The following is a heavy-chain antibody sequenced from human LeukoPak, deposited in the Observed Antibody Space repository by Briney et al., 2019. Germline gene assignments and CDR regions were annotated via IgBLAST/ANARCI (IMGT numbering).Heavy chain of an antibody. V-gene: IGHV1-2*02. CDR1: GYTFTGYY. CDR3: ARDRIEAAATTFDY. J-gene: IGHJ4*02. CDR2: VNPIDGGT. Sequence: ASVKVSCKASGYTFTGYYIHWVRQAPGQGLEWMGWVNPIDGGTSYAQKFQGRVTMTRDTSISTASMDLSWLRSDDTAVYYCARDRIEAAATTFDYWGQGTLVTVS. D-gene: IGHD6-13*01.